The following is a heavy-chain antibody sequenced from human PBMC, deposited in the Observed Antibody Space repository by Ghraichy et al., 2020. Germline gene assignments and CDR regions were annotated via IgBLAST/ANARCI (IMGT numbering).Heavy chain of an antibody. J-gene: IGHJ6*02. CDR1: GFTFSSYS. CDR2: ISSSSSYI. Sequence: GGSLRLSCAASGFTFSSYSMNWVRQAPGKGLEWVSSISSSSSYIYYADSVKGRFTISRDNAKNSLYLQMNSLRAEDTAVYYCARDYLGYSSGWYPGCGMDVWGQGTTVTVSS. D-gene: IGHD6-19*01. V-gene: IGHV3-21*01. CDR3: ARDYLGYSSGWYPGCGMDV.